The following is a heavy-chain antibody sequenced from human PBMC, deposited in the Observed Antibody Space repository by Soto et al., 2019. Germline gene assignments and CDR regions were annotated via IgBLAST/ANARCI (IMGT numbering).Heavy chain of an antibody. CDR2: INTDGSIT. CDR3: ARDTNGLHY. V-gene: IGHV3-74*01. D-gene: IGHD2-8*01. Sequence: GGSLRLSCAASGLIFSNYKMHWVRQAPGKGLVWVSRINTDGSITDYADSVKGRFTVSRDNAKNTMYLQMNSLTADGTAVYYCARDTNGLHYWGQGTLVTVSS. CDR1: GLIFSNYK. J-gene: IGHJ4*02.